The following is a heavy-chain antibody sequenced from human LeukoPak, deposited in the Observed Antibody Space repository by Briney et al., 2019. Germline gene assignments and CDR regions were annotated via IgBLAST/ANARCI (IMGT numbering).Heavy chain of an antibody. V-gene: IGHV1/OR15-1*04. CDR2: INPKSGGT. J-gene: IGHJ4*02. CDR3: ARGTANFWSGYSSHFDY. CDR1: GYIFTDYY. D-gene: IGHD3-3*01. Sequence: ASVKVSCKASGYIFTDYYMHWVRQAPGQGLEWMGGINPKSGGTKFAQKFQGRVTMTRDTSTSTVYMEVSSLRSEDTAVYYCARGTANFWSGYSSHFDYWGQGTLVTVSS.